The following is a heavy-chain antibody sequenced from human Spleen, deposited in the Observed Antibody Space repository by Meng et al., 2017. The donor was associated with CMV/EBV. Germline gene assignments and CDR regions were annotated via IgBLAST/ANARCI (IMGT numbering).Heavy chain of an antibody. Sequence: SGCTFSHASWSWVRQAPGKGLEWVGRIKSKADDETTDYAESVKGRFTISRLDSKNTLYLQMNSLKTEDTAVYYCVTVGQYRADYYFDYWGQGTLVTVSS. V-gene: IGHV3-15*01. D-gene: IGHD2/OR15-2a*01. J-gene: IGHJ4*02. CDR3: VTVGQYRADYYFDY. CDR2: IKSKADDETT. CDR1: GCTFSHAS.